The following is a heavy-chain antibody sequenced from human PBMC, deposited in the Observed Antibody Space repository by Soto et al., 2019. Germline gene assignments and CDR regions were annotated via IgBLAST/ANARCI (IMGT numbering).Heavy chain of an antibody. J-gene: IGHJ5*02. V-gene: IGHV2-5*02. CDR3: AQANYYGSGSHNWFDP. D-gene: IGHD3-10*01. CDR1: GFSLSTSGVG. Sequence: QITLKESGPPLVKPTQTLTLTCTFSGFSLSTSGVGVGWIRQPPGKALEWLALIYWDDDKRYSPSLKSRLTITKDTSKNQVVLTMTNMDPVYTATYYCAQANYYGSGSHNWFDPWGQGTLVTVSS. CDR2: IYWDDDK.